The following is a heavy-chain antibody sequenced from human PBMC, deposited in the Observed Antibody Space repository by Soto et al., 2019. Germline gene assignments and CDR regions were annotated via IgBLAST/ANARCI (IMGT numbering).Heavy chain of an antibody. CDR3: ARDTGNCFDD. J-gene: IGHJ4*02. CDR2: IGTSSGNT. Sequence: QVQLLQSGGQVTKPGASVKVSCKASGYTFTSYTISWVRQAPGQGLEWVGWIGTSSGNTDSDRNIQGRVTMTTEPSTSTAYMELRSLRSDDTAVYYCARDTGNCFDDWGQGTLVTVSS. CDR1: GYTFTSYT. V-gene: IGHV1-18*01.